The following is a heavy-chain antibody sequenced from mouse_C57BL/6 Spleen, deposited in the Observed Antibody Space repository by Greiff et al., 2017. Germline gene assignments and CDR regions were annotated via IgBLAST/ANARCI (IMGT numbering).Heavy chain of an antibody. CDR2: IYPGGGYT. CDR3: ASPYDGSPAWFAY. D-gene: IGHD1-1*02. CDR1: GYTFTNYW. V-gene: IGHV1-63*01. J-gene: IGHJ3*01. Sequence: VQLQESGAELVRPGTSVKMSCKASGYTFTNYWIGWVKQRPGHGLEWIGDIYPGGGYTNYNEKFKGKATLTADKSSSTAYMQFSSLTSEDSAIYDCASPYDGSPAWFAYWGQGTLVTVSA.